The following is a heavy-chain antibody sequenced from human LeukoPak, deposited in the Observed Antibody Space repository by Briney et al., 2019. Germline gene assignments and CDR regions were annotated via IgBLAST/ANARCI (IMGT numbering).Heavy chain of an antibody. J-gene: IGHJ4*02. CDR2: IYSADST. Sequence: GGSLRLSCAASGFTVNNNYMSWVRRAPGKGLEWVSVIYSADSTYYADSVKGRFTISRDNSKNTLYLQMNSLRAEDTAVYYCTQFNYWGQGALVTVSS. CDR1: GFTVNNNY. D-gene: IGHD5-24*01. CDR3: TQFNY. V-gene: IGHV3-53*01.